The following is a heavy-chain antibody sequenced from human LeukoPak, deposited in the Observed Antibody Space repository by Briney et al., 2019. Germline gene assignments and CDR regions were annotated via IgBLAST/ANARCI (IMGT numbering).Heavy chain of an antibody. V-gene: IGHV1-8*01. CDR1: RYTFTSYD. J-gene: IGHJ6*03. Sequence: ASVKVSCKASRYTFTSYDINWVRQATGHGLEWIGWMNPNSGNTGYAQKFQGRVTSTRNTSISTAYMELSSLRSEDTAVYYCARGRKRSPKYYYYYMDVWGKGTTVTVSS. CDR2: MNPNSGNT. D-gene: IGHD4-17*01. CDR3: ARGRKRSPKYYYYYMDV.